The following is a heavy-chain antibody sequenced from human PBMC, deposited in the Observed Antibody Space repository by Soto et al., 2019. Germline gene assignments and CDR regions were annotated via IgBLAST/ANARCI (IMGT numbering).Heavy chain of an antibody. CDR2: VYHTGST. J-gene: IGHJ4*02. CDR3: ATLPPRIVVVVLPIPS. CDR1: GGSISSTNW. Sequence: QVQLQQSGPRLARPSGTLSLTCVVSGGSISSTNWWTWVRQTPGKGLEWIGEVYHTGSTKYNPSLPHRVTMSLAKSNNQFSLNLQAVAAADTAVYYCATLPPRIVVVVLPIPSWGQGTLVTVSS. D-gene: IGHD2-15*01. V-gene: IGHV4-4*02.